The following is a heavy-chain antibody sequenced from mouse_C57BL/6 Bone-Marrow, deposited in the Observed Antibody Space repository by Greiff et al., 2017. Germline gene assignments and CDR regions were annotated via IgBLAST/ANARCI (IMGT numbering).Heavy chain of an antibody. V-gene: IGHV14-4*01. CDR2: IDPENGDT. J-gene: IGHJ2*01. Sequence: VQLKQSGAELVRPGASVKLSCTASGFNIKDDYMHWVKQRPEQGLEWIGWIDPENGDTEYASKFQGKATITADTSSNTAYLQLSSLTSEDTAVYYCVITTVVAPFDYGGQGTTLTVSS. D-gene: IGHD1-1*01. CDR1: GFNIKDDY. CDR3: VITTVVAPFDY.